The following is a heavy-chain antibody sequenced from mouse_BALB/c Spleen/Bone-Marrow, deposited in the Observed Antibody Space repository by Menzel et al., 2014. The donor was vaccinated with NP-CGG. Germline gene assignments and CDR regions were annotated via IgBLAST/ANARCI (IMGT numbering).Heavy chain of an antibody. Sequence: VQLQQSGAELVKPGASVKLSCTASGFNIKDTYMHWVKQRPEQGLEWIGRIDPANGNTKYDPRFHGKATITADASSNTAYLQLSSLTSEDTAVYYCTGRYGWFAYWGQGTLVTVSA. V-gene: IGHV14-3*02. CDR2: IDPANGNT. CDR3: TGRYGWFAY. D-gene: IGHD2-14*01. J-gene: IGHJ3*01. CDR1: GFNIKDTY.